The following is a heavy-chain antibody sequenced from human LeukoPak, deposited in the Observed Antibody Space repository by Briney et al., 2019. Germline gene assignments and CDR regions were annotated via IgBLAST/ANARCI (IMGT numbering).Heavy chain of an antibody. Sequence: GGSLRLSCAASGFTFSTYAMHWVRQAPGKGLEYVSGITSNGGSTYYANSVKGRFTISRDNSKNTLYLQMGSLGPEDMAVYYCARSDGSGSYPAHLFDYWGQGTLVTVSS. J-gene: IGHJ4*02. CDR1: GFTFSTYA. D-gene: IGHD3-10*01. CDR2: ITSNGGST. CDR3: ARSDGSGSYPAHLFDY. V-gene: IGHV3-64*01.